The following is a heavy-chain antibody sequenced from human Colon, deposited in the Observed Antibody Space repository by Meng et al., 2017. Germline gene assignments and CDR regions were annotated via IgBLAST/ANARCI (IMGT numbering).Heavy chain of an antibody. CDR2: VYSSGSA. D-gene: IGHD3-10*01. V-gene: IGHV4-4*07. CDR3: ARGVETMIRGVKWYFDL. Sequence: GQLQESGPGLVKPSETLSLPCTVSGGDINNYYWSWIRQSPGKGLEWLGCVYSSGSAYYSPSLKSRLNMSVDRTKNQLSLKVTSVTAADTAVYYCARGVETMIRGVKWYFDLWGRGALVTVSS. J-gene: IGHJ2*01. CDR1: GGDINNYY.